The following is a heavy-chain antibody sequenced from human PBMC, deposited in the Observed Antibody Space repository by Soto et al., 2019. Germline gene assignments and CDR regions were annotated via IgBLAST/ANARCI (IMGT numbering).Heavy chain of an antibody. CDR3: AREGYSSSWYARGAFDI. J-gene: IGHJ3*02. CDR1: GGSISSYY. CDR2: IYYSGST. V-gene: IGHV4-59*01. Sequence: SETLSLTCTVSGGSISSYYWSWIRQPPGKGLEWIGYIYYSGSTNYNPSLKSRVTISVDTSKNQFSLKLSSVTAADTAVYYCAREGYSSSWYARGAFDIWGQGTMVIVSS. D-gene: IGHD6-13*01.